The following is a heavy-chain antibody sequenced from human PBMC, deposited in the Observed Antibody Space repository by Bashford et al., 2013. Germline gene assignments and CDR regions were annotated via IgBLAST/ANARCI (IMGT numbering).Heavy chain of an antibody. CDR1: GGTFSSYA. V-gene: IGHV1-69*06. CDR2: IIPIFGTA. J-gene: IGHJ6*02. Sequence: SVKVSCKASGGTFSSYAISWVRQAPGQGLEWMGGIIPIFGTANYAQKFQGRVTITADKSTSTAYMELSSLRSEDTAVYYCARGGYGDYETTYYYYGMDVVGPRDHGHRLL. D-gene: IGHD4-17*01. CDR3: ARGGYGDYETTYYYYGMDV.